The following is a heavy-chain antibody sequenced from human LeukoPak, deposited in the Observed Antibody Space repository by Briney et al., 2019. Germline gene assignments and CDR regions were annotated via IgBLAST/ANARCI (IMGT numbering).Heavy chain of an antibody. Sequence: GGSLRLSCAASGFTFSSYWMSWVRQAPGKGLEWVANIKQDGSEKYYVDSVKGRFTISRDNAKNSLYLQMNSLRAGDTAVYYCARGLRYYDSSGEPYFDYWGQGTLVTVSS. CDR1: GFTFSSYW. J-gene: IGHJ4*02. D-gene: IGHD3-22*01. CDR3: ARGLRYYDSSGEPYFDY. CDR2: IKQDGSEK. V-gene: IGHV3-7*01.